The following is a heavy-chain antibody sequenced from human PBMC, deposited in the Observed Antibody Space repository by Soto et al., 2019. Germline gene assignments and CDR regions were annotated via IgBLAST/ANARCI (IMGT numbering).Heavy chain of an antibody. Sequence: ASVKVSCKASGYTFTSYGISWVRQAPGPGLEWMGWISAYNGNTNYAQKLQGRVTMTTDTSTSTAYMELRSLRSDDTAVYYCARSCWTYYDFWSGYFIKDYYYYMDVWGKGTTVTVSS. D-gene: IGHD3-3*01. CDR2: ISAYNGNT. CDR1: GYTFTSYG. V-gene: IGHV1-18*01. CDR3: ARSCWTYYDFWSGYFIKDYYYYMDV. J-gene: IGHJ6*03.